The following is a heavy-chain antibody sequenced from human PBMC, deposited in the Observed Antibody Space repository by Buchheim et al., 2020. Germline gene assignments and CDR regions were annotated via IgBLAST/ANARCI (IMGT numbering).Heavy chain of an antibody. CDR3: ARDPAPTFYETMTG. J-gene: IGHJ4*02. V-gene: IGHV1-2*02. Sequence: QVQLVQSGAEVKKPGASVKVSCKASGYTFTGYYMHWVRQAPGQGLEWMGWINPNSGGTTYAQKIQGRVTMTRDTSISTAYMWLSRLRSDDTAVYYCARDPAPTFYETMTGWGQGTL. CDR2: INPNSGGT. D-gene: IGHD3-9*01. CDR1: GYTFTGYY.